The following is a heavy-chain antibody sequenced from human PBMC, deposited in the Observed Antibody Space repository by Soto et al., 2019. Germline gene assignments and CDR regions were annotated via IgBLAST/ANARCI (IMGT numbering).Heavy chain of an antibody. CDR3: ARAHPSPVAYFDY. CDR2: IYYSGST. CDR1: GGSISSGGYY. J-gene: IGHJ4*02. V-gene: IGHV4-31*03. Sequence: SETLSLTCSVSGGSISSGGYYWIWIRQHPGKGLEWIGYIYYSGSTYYNPSLKSRVTISVDTSKNQFSLKLSSVTAADTAVYYCARAHPSPVAYFDYWGQGTLVTVSS.